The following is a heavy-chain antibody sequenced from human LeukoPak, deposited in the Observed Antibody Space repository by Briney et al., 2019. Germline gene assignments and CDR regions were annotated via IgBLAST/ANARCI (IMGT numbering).Heavy chain of an antibody. CDR2: IRSKPHNYAT. CDR3: TPVVGDVVFTNAY. V-gene: IGHV3-73*01. J-gene: IGHJ4*02. Sequence: PGGSLKLSCAASGFTFSSSAMHWVRRASGKGLEWVGRIRSKPHNYATAYAASVKGRFTLSRDDSENTAFLQMNSLRTEDTAVYYCTPVVGDVVFTNAYWGQGTLVTVSS. D-gene: IGHD2-21*01. CDR1: GFTFSSSA.